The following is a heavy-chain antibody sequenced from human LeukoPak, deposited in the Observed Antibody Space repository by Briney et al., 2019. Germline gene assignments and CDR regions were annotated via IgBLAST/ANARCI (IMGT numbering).Heavy chain of an antibody. D-gene: IGHD3-10*01. Sequence: KPSETLSLTCAVYGGSFSGYYWSWIRQPPGKGLEWIGEINHSGSTNYNPSLKSRVTISVDTSKNQFSLKLSSVTAADTAVYYCARPYGSGSSRNNWFDPWGQGTLVTVSS. CDR3: ARPYGSGSSRNNWFDP. J-gene: IGHJ5*02. CDR2: INHSGST. V-gene: IGHV4-34*01. CDR1: GGSFSGYY.